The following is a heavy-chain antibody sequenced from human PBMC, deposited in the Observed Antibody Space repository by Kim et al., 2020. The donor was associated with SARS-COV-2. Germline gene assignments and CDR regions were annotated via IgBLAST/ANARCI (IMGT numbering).Heavy chain of an antibody. Sequence: YVDSVKCRFTMSRDTAKNSVYLRMNSLRSEDTAIYYCAALDSVQVPGGIWGQGTLVTVSS. CDR3: AALDSVQVPGGI. V-gene: IGHV3-48*03. D-gene: IGHD3-10*01. J-gene: IGHJ4*02.